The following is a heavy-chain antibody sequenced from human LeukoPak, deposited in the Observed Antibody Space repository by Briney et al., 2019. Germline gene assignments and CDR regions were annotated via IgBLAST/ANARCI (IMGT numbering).Heavy chain of an antibody. CDR2: FDPEDGET. CDR3: ATQWLRPSPNWFDP. V-gene: IGHV1-24*01. J-gene: IGHJ5*02. Sequence: ASVTVSCKGSGYTLTELSMHWVRQAPGKGLEWMGGFDPEDGETIYAQKFQGRVTMTEDTSTDTAYMELSSLRSEDTAVYYCATQWLRPSPNWFDPWGQGTLVTVSS. CDR1: GYTLTELS. D-gene: IGHD5-12*01.